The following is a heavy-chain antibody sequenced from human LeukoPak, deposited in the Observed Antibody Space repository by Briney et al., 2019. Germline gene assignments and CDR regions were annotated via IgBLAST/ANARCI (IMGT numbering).Heavy chain of an antibody. J-gene: IGHJ4*02. V-gene: IGHV4-39*07. Sequence: SETLSLTCTVSGGSISSGGYYWSWIRQPPGKGLEWIGEINHSGSTNYNPSLKSRVTISVDTSKNQFSLKLSSVTAADTAVYYCARFRYGSGSYYKNYYFDYWGQGTLVTVSS. CDR3: ARFRYGSGSYYKNYYFDY. D-gene: IGHD3-10*01. CDR1: GGSISSGGYY. CDR2: INHSGST.